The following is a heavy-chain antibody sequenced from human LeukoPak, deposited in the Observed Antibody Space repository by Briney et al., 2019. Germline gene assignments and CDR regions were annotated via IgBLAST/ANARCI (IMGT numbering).Heavy chain of an antibody. V-gene: IGHV4-59*08. CDR2: IYYSGST. CDR3: ARHSSVGEFFDY. CDR1: GGSISSYY. D-gene: IGHD3-10*01. Sequence: SETLSLTCTVSGGSISSYYWSWIRQPPGKGLEWIGYIYYSGSTNYNPSLKSRVTISVDTSKNQFSLKLNSVTAADTAVYYCARHSSVGEFFDYWGQGTLVTVSS. J-gene: IGHJ4*02.